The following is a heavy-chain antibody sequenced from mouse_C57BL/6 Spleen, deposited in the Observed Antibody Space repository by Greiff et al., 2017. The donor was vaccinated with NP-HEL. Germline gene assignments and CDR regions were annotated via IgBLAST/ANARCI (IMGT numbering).Heavy chain of an antibody. V-gene: IGHV7-3*01. Sequence: EVKLMESGGGLVQPGGSLSLSCAASGFTFTDYYMSWVRQPPGKALEWLGFIRNKANGYTTEYSASVKGRFTISRDNSQSILYLQMNALRAEDSATYYCARYTPPYSNYSYWGQGTTLTVSS. J-gene: IGHJ2*01. D-gene: IGHD2-5*01. CDR1: GFTFTDYY. CDR3: ARYTPPYSNYSY. CDR2: IRNKANGYTT.